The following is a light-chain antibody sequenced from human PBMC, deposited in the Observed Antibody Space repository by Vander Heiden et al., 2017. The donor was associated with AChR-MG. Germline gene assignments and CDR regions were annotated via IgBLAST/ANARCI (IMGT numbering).Light chain of an antibody. J-gene: IGLJ7*01. CDR3: ATWDDALNGHAV. V-gene: IGLV1-44*01. Sequence: QPVLTQPPSVSGPPGQRATIPCYGTSPALGSNPVNWLQQLPGTAPKLLIYGNNRRPSGVPARFSVSRSGTTAYLAISGLQSEDEADDHCATWDDALNGHAVFGGGTQLTVV. CDR2: GNN. CDR1: SPALGSNP.